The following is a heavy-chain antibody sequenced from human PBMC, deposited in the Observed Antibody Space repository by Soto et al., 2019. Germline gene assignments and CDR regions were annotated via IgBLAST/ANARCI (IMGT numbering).Heavy chain of an antibody. V-gene: IGHV3-7*05. J-gene: IGHJ6*02. CDR3: ARVVELRMTIFGVVSHGMDV. CDR2: IKQDGSEK. D-gene: IGHD3-3*01. Sequence: GGSLRLSCAASGFTFSSYWMSWVRQAPGKGLEWVANIKQDGSEKYYVDSVKGRSTISRDNAKNSLYLQMNNLRVEDTAVYYCARVVELRMTIFGVVSHGMDVWGQGTTVTVSS. CDR1: GFTFSSYW.